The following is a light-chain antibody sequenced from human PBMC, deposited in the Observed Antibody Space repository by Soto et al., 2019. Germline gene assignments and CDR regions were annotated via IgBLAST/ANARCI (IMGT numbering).Light chain of an antibody. CDR2: DVS. CDR1: SSDVGAYNF. J-gene: IGLJ7*01. CDR3: TSYTGSSTGV. V-gene: IGLV2-14*01. Sequence: QSALTQPASVSGSPGQSITISCTGTSSDVGAYNFVSWYQQHPGKAPKVIIYDVSNRPSGVSNRFSGSKSGNTASLSISGLQTEDEADYYCTSYTGSSTGVFGTGTQLTVL.